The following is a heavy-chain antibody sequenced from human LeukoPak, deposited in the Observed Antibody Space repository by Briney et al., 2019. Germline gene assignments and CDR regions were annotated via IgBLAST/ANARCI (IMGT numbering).Heavy chain of an antibody. CDR2: MYYSGST. D-gene: IGHD3-22*01. CDR1: GGSISSGDYY. CDR3: ARHCYDSRYKQRFDP. Sequence: SQTLSLTCTVSGGSISSGDYYWSWIRQPPGKGLEWIAYMYYSGSTYYNPSLKSRVTMSADTSKNQFSLKLSSVTAADTAVYYCARHCYDSRYKQRFDPWGQGTLVTVSS. V-gene: IGHV4-30-4*01. J-gene: IGHJ5*02.